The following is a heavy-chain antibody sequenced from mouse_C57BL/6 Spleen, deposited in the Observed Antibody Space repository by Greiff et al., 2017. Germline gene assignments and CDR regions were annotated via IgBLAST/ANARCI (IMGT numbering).Heavy chain of an antibody. CDR3: ARRTMVTTEFDY. D-gene: IGHD2-2*01. CDR1: GYSFTGYF. J-gene: IGHJ2*01. Sequence: VQLQQSGPELVKPGDSVKISCKASGYSFTGYFMNWVMQSHGTSLEWIGRINPDSGDTFYNQKFKGKATLTVDKSSSTAHLELRSLTSEDSEVYYCARRTMVTTEFDYWGQGTTLTVS. CDR2: INPDSGDT. V-gene: IGHV1-20*01.